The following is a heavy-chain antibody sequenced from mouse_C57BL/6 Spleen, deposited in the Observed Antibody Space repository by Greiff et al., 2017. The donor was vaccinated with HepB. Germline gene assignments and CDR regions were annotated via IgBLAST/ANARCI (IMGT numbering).Heavy chain of an antibody. V-gene: IGHV1-66*01. CDR3: ARREGNLDY. Sequence: VKLVESGPELVKPGASVKISCKASGYSFTSYYIHWVKQRPGQGLEWIGWIYPGSGNTKYNEKFKGKATLTADTSSSTAYMQLSSLTSEDSAVYYCARREGNLDYWGQGTTLTVSS. D-gene: IGHD2-1*01. J-gene: IGHJ2*01. CDR2: IYPGSGNT. CDR1: GYSFTSYY.